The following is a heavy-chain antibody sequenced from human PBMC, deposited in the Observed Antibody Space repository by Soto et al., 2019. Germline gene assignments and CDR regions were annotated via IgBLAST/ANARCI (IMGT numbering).Heavy chain of an antibody. J-gene: IGHJ4*02. CDR3: ARDWVTTLWNRGNFDY. CDR2: ISAYNGNT. D-gene: IGHD4-17*01. CDR1: GYTFTSYG. Sequence: GASVKVSCKASGYTFTSYGISWVRQAPGQGPEWMGWISAYNGNTNYAQKLQGRVTMTTDTSTSTAYMELRSLRSDDTAVYYCARDWVTTLWNRGNFDYWGQGTLVTVSS. V-gene: IGHV1-18*01.